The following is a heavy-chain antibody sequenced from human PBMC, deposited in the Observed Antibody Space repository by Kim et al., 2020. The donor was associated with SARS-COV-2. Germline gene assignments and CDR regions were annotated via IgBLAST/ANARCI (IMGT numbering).Heavy chain of an antibody. CDR2: IIPIFGTA. V-gene: IGHV1-69*13. Sequence: SVKVSCKASGGTFSSYAISWVRQAPGQGLEWMGGIIPIFGTANYAQKFQGRVTITADESTSTAYMELSSLRSEDTAVYYCAAYCGDLFYYFDYWGQGTLVTVSS. CDR3: AAYCGDLFYYFDY. J-gene: IGHJ4*02. CDR1: GGTFSSYA. D-gene: IGHD4-17*01.